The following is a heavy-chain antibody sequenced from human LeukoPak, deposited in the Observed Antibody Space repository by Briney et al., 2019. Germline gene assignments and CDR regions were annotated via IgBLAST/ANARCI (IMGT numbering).Heavy chain of an antibody. D-gene: IGHD6-19*01. CDR2: ISSSGSAI. CDR3: ARELAVATVD. J-gene: IGHJ4*02. Sequence: GGSLRLSCATSGFTISDHYMSWIRQAPGKGLEWLSYISSSGSAIYYADSVKGRFTISRDNAKNSLYLQMNSLRAEDTAVYYCARELAVATVDWGQGTLVTVSS. V-gene: IGHV3-11*01. CDR1: GFTISDHY.